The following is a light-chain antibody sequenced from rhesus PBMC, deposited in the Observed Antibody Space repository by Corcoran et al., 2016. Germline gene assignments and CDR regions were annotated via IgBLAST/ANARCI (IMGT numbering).Light chain of an antibody. Sequence: DIQMTQSPSSLSASVGDRVTITCRASQTINSYLAWYQQKPGKVPRLLIYGASSLESGVPSRFSGSGCGTEFTLTLSSLQPEDFATYYCQQHNSHPLTFGGGTKVEIK. J-gene: IGKJ4*01. V-gene: IGKV1-44*02. CDR1: QTINSY. CDR2: GAS. CDR3: QQHNSHPLT.